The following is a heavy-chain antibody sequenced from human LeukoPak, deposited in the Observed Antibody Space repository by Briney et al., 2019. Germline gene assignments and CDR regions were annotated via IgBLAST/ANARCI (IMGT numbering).Heavy chain of an antibody. V-gene: IGHV3-23*01. CDR3: AKVPKYCGGDCYSYIDY. J-gene: IGHJ4*02. CDR2: ISGSGTTT. D-gene: IGHD2-21*02. Sequence: PGGSLRLSCAASGFTFSGFAMSWVRQAPGKGLEWVSIISGSGTTTFYADSVRGRFTVSRDNSKNTLYLQMNALRAEDTAVYYCAKVPKYCGGDCYSYIDYWGQGTLVTVSS. CDR1: GFTFSGFA.